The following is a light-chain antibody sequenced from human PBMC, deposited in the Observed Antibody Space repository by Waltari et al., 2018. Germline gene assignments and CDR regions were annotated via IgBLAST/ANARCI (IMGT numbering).Light chain of an antibody. CDR3: QQANTFPPGVT. V-gene: IGKV1D-12*01. CDR2: AAS. Sequence: DIQMTQSPSSVSASVGDRINITWRESQDIGNWLAWYQQKPGTAPKLLIYAASRLQRGVPARFSGSGFGTDFTLTIVSLQPEDFATYFCQQANTFPPGVTFGGGTKVEI. J-gene: IGKJ4*01. CDR1: QDIGNW.